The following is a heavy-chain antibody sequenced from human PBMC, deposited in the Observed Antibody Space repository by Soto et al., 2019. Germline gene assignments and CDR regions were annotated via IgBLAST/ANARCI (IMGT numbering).Heavy chain of an antibody. V-gene: IGHV1-8*01. J-gene: IGHJ6*02. CDR3: ASEGITGTTAYYYGMDV. D-gene: IGHD1-7*01. Sequence: XSVKVSCKASVYTFTSYDINWVRQATGQGLEWMGWMNPNSGNTGYAQKFQGRVTMTRNTSISTAYMELSSLRSEDTAVYYCASEGITGTTAYYYGMDVWGQGTTVTVSS. CDR2: MNPNSGNT. CDR1: VYTFTSYD.